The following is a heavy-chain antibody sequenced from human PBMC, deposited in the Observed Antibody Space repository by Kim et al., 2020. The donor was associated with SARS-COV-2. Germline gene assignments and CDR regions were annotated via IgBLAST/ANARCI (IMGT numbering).Heavy chain of an antibody. D-gene: IGHD6-13*01. CDR3: ARSEGRGSWHQFDY. J-gene: IGHJ4*02. Sequence: SETLSLTCSVSSDSISSYYCSWIRQLPGKGLEWLGYIYYSVSTDYNPSLKSRVTISWDTSKNQFSLDLTSVTDADTAVYYCARSEGRGSWHQFDYWGQ. CDR2: IYYSVST. CDR1: SDSISSYY. V-gene: IGHV4-59*01.